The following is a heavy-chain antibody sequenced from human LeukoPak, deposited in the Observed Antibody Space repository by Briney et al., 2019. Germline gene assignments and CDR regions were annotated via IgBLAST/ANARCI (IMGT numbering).Heavy chain of an antibody. D-gene: IGHD1-26*01. J-gene: IGHJ4*02. Sequence: GGALRLSCLPSGFTFSNNAMSWVRQAPGKGVEWISGISGSGASTYYADSVTGRLTISRDNSRKTLYLQMNSLRGHATAVYYCAKDVGKWESLHFFDYWGQGTLVTVSS. CDR1: GFTFSNNA. CDR2: ISGSGAST. CDR3: AKDVGKWESLHFFDY. V-gene: IGHV3-23*01.